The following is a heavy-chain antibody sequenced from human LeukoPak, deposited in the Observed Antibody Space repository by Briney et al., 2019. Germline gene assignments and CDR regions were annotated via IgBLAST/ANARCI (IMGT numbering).Heavy chain of an antibody. CDR1: GFTFSSYA. Sequence: GGSLRLSCAASGFTFSSYAMSWVRQAPGKGLEWVSTISSSGGTTYSADSVKGRFTISRDMSKNTLYLQMNSLRAEDTAVYYCAKDGMYSSSSSYYFDYWGQGTLVTVSS. CDR3: AKDGMYSSSSSYYFDY. D-gene: IGHD6-6*01. V-gene: IGHV3-23*01. J-gene: IGHJ4*02. CDR2: ISSSGGTT.